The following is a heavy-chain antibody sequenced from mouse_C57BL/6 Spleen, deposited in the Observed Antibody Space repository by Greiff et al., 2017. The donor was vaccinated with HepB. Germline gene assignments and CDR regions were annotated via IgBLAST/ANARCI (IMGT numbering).Heavy chain of an antibody. V-gene: IGHV1-4*01. J-gene: IGHJ4*01. CDR2: INPSSGYT. CDR1: GYTFTSYT. CDR3: ASSAYDYDDLGAMDY. D-gene: IGHD2-4*01. Sequence: QVHVKQSGAELARPGASVKMSCKASGYTFTSYTMHWVKQRPGQGLEWIGYINPSSGYTKYNQKFKDKATLTADKSSRTAYMQLSSLTSDDSAVYYCASSAYDYDDLGAMDYWGQGTSVTVSS.